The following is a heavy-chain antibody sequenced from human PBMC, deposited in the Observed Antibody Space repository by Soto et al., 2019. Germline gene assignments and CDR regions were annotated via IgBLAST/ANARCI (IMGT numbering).Heavy chain of an antibody. CDR3: AKDLADIVVVPAAMPAY. V-gene: IGHV3-30*18. CDR2: ISYDGSNK. D-gene: IGHD2-2*01. CDR1: GFTFRSYG. J-gene: IGHJ4*02. Sequence: GGCLRLSCAASGFTFRSYGMHWVRQAPVKGLEWVAVISYDGSNKYYADSVKGRFTISRDNSKNTLYLQMNSLRAEDTAVYYCAKDLADIVVVPAAMPAYWGQGTLVTVSS.